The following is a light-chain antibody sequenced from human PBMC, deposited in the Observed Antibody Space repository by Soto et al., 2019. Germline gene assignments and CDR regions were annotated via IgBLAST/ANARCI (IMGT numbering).Light chain of an antibody. CDR1: QNINNY. CDR3: QQYEHLPT. CDR2: DAS. V-gene: IGKV1-33*01. J-gene: IGKJ5*01. Sequence: EIQMTQSPSSLSASVVDRFTITCHASQNINNYLNWYQQKPGRAPKLLIYDASNLEAGVPSRFRGSGSGTDFTFTISRLQPEDIATYYCQQYEHLPTFGQGTRLEIK.